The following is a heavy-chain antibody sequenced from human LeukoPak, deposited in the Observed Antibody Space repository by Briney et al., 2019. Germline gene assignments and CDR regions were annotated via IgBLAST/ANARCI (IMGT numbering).Heavy chain of an antibody. CDR3: ARDLLDYYDSSGYSDY. J-gene: IGHJ4*02. D-gene: IGHD3-22*01. CDR1: GYTFTSYY. V-gene: IGHV1-46*01. CDR2: TNPSGGST. Sequence: GASVKVSCMASGYTFTSYYMHWVRQAPGQGLEWMGITNPSGGSTSYAQKFQGRVTMTRDTSTSTVYMELSSLRSEDTAVYYCARDLLDYYDSSGYSDYWGQGTLVTVSS.